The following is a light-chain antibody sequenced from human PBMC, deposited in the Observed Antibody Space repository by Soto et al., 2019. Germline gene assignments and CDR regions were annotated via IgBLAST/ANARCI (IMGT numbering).Light chain of an antibody. CDR3: QQSGDTPT. V-gene: IGKV1-5*01. Sequence: DIQMTQSPSTLSASVGDRVTITCRASQSISSWLAWYQQKPGKAPKLLIYDASSLESGVPSRFSGSGSGTDITLTISRLEPEDFAVYYCQQSGDTPTFGQGTKVDIK. CDR2: DAS. J-gene: IGKJ1*01. CDR1: QSISSW.